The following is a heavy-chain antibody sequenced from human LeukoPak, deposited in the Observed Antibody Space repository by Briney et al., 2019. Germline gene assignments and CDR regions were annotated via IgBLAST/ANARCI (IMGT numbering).Heavy chain of an antibody. CDR3: AREGIAAADTPTLGY. CDR1: GYTFTGYY. J-gene: IGHJ4*02. CDR2: INPNSGGT. Sequence: GASVKVSCKASGYTFTGYYMHWVRQAPGQGLEWMGWINPNSGGTNYAQKFQGRVTMTRDTSISTAYMELSRLRSDDTAVYYCAREGIAAADTPTLGYWGQGTLVTVSS. V-gene: IGHV1-2*02. D-gene: IGHD6-13*01.